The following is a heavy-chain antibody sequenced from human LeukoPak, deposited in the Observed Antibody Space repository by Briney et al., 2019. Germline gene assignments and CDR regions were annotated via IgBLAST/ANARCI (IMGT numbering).Heavy chain of an antibody. J-gene: IGHJ4*02. V-gene: IGHV4-39*01. Sequence: PSETLSLTCTVSGGSISSSGYYWGWIRQPPGKGLEWIGSIYYSGSTYYNPSLKSRVTISVDTSKNQFSLKLSSVTAADTAVYYCARLSYGSGRHFDYWGQGTLVTVSS. CDR1: GGSISSSGYY. CDR3: ARLSYGSGRHFDY. CDR2: IYYSGST. D-gene: IGHD3-10*01.